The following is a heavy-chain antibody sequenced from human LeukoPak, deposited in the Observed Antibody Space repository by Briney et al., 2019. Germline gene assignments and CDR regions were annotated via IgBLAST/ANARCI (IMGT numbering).Heavy chain of an antibody. CDR2: TYYSGRT. D-gene: IGHD4-23*01. Sequence: SETLSLTCTVSGGSIMVAAYSWSWIRQPPGKGLEWIGYTYYSGRTYYNPSLKSRVTISLDRSKNQFSLKVSSVTAADTAVYFCARGYGDNSGAFDIWGQGTLVTVSS. J-gene: IGHJ3*02. V-gene: IGHV4-30-2*01. CDR1: GGSIMVAAYS. CDR3: ARGYGDNSGAFDI.